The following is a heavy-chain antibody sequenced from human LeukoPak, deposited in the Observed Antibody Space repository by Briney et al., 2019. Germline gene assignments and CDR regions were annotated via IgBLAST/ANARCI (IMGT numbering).Heavy chain of an antibody. CDR3: ARVSATGIDY. Sequence: GGSLRLSCAASGFTFSSYSMNWVRQAPGKGLEWVSYISSSSSTIYYADSVKGRFTISRDNAKNSLYLQMNSLRAGDTAVYYCARVSATGIDYWGQGTLVTVSS. CDR1: GFTFSSYS. J-gene: IGHJ4*02. CDR2: ISSSSSTI. D-gene: IGHD5-12*01. V-gene: IGHV3-48*04.